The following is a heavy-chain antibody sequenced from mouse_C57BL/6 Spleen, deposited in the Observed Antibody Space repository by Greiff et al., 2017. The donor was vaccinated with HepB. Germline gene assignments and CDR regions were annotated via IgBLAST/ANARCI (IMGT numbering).Heavy chain of an antibody. J-gene: IGHJ2*01. CDR3: ARSPYYKDYFDY. CDR2: IHPNSGST. CDR1: GYTFTSYW. Sequence: QVQLQQPGAELVKPGASVKLSCKASGYTFTSYWMHWVKQRPGQGLEWIGTIHPNSGSTNYNEKFKSKATLTVDKSSSTAYMQLSSLTSEDSAVYYCARSPYYKDYFDYWGQGTTLTVSS. V-gene: IGHV1-64*01. D-gene: IGHD2-12*01.